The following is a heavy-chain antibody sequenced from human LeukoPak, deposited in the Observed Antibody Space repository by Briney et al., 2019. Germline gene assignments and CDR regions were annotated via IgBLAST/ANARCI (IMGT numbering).Heavy chain of an antibody. CDR1: GFTFSSYW. V-gene: IGHV3-74*01. CDR3: ARGFGSRGYYMEIWWFDP. D-gene: IGHD3-10*01. Sequence: GGSLRLSCAASGFTFSSYWMHWVRQAPGKGLVWVSRINSDGSSTTYADSVKGRFTVSRDNAKNTLYLQMNSLRAEDTAVYYCARGFGSRGYYMEIWWFDPWGQGTLVTVSS. J-gene: IGHJ5*02. CDR2: INSDGSST.